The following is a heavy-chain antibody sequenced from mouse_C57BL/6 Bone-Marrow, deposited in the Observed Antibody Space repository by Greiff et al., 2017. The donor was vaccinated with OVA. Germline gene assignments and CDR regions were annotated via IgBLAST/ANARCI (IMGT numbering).Heavy chain of an antibody. D-gene: IGHD2-4*01. Sequence: VQLQQSGPELVKPGDSVKISCKASGYSFTGYFMNWVMQSHGKSLEWIGRINPYNGDTFYNQKFKGKATLTVDKSSSTAHMELRSLTSEDSAVYYCARSEGLRRNFDVWGTGTTVTVSS. CDR3: ARSEGLRRNFDV. J-gene: IGHJ1*03. V-gene: IGHV1-20*01. CDR1: GYSFTGYF. CDR2: INPYNGDT.